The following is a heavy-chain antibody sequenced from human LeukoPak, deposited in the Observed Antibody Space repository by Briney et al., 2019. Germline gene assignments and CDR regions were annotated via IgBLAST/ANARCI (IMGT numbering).Heavy chain of an antibody. V-gene: IGHV1-8*03. CDR1: GYTFTSYD. Sequence: ASVKVSCKASGYTFTSYDINWVRQVTGQGLEWMGWMNPKSGNTGYAQKFQGRVTITRNASISTAYMEVSSLRYEDTAVYYCARDNGYSYGYIGWFDPWGQGTLVTVSS. CDR3: ARDNGYSYGYIGWFDP. D-gene: IGHD5-18*01. CDR2: MNPKSGNT. J-gene: IGHJ5*02.